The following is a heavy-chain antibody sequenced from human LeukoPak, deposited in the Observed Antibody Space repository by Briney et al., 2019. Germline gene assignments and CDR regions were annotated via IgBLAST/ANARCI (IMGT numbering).Heavy chain of an antibody. V-gene: IGHV3-21*01. D-gene: IGHD6-13*01. CDR2: ISSSSDYI. Sequence: GGSLRLSCAASEFTFSSYSMNWVRPAPGKGLEWVSSISSSSDYIYYADSVKGRFTISRDNAKNSLYLQMNSLRAEDTAVYYCARDRSHQRRFHSSREENWFDPWGQGTLVTVSS. J-gene: IGHJ5*02. CDR1: EFTFSSYS. CDR3: ARDRSHQRRFHSSREENWFDP.